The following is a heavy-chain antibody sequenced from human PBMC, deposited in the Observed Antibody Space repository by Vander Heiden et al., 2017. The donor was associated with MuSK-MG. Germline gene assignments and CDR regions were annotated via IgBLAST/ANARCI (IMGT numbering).Heavy chain of an antibody. Sequence: QVQLAQSGAEVQKPGASVKVSCKVSGYTFTSYYMHWVRQAPGQGLEWMGIINPSGGSTSYAQKFQGRVTMTRDTSTSTVYMELSSLRSEDTAVYYCARDRSPAGVATSYYFDYWGQGTLVTVSS. V-gene: IGHV1-46*03. J-gene: IGHJ4*02. CDR2: INPSGGST. D-gene: IGHD5-12*01. CDR3: ARDRSPAGVATSYYFDY. CDR1: GYTFTSYY.